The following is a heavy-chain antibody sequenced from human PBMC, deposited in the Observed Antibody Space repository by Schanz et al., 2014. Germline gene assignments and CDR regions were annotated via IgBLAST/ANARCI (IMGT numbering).Heavy chain of an antibody. CDR3: ARIIDGDYLY. Sequence: QVQLVQSGAEVKKPGASVPFSCKACFSPFPSSYIHWVRQAPVQGFEWVGSIIPPLRQTRYAQKFEERVIITADTSTTTVYMDLASLTSDDTAVYFCARIIDGDYLYWGQGTLVTVSS. D-gene: IGHD4-17*01. CDR1: FSPFPSSY. CDR2: IIPPLRQT. J-gene: IGHJ4*02. V-gene: IGHV1-46*01.